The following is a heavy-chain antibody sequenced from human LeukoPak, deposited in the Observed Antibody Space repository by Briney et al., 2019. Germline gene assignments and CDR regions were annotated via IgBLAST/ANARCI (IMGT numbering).Heavy chain of an antibody. Sequence: PGGSLRLSCAASGFTFSDHYMSWIRQAPGQGLEWVSYISIGSSQIKYAGSVKGRFTISRDNAKNSLYLQMNSLRAEDTAVYYCARDGVAAGVYFDDWGQGTLVTVSS. V-gene: IGHV3-11*06. D-gene: IGHD6-13*01. CDR2: ISIGSSQI. CDR3: ARDGVAAGVYFDD. CDR1: GFTFSDHY. J-gene: IGHJ4*02.